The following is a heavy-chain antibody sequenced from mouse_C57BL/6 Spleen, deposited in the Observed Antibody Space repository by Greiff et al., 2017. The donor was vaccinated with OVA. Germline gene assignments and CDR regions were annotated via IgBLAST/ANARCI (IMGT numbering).Heavy chain of an antibody. J-gene: IGHJ2*01. V-gene: IGHV1-69*01. CDR2: IDPSDSYT. D-gene: IGHD1-1*02. Sequence: QVQLQQPGAELVMPGASVKLSCKASGYTFTSYWMHWVKQRPGQGLEWIGEIDPSDSYTNYNQKFKGKSTLTVDKSSSTAYMQLSSLTSEDSAVYYCARGGGRDYWGQGTTLTVSS. CDR1: GYTFTSYW. CDR3: ARGGGRDY.